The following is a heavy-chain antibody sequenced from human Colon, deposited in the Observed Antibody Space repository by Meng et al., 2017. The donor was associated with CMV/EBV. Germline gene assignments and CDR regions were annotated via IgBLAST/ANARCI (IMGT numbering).Heavy chain of an antibody. V-gene: IGHV4-39*01. D-gene: IGHD1-26*01. Sequence: SGGAISSSSYCWGWVRQAPGQGFEWIGSLYYKESTYYNASLGSRVTMSVDTSRNQFSLKLSSVTVADTAVYYCARQGGASPTTGVFWGPGILVTVSS. CDR3: ARQGGASPTTGVF. CDR2: LYYKEST. CDR1: GGAISSSSYC. J-gene: IGHJ4*02.